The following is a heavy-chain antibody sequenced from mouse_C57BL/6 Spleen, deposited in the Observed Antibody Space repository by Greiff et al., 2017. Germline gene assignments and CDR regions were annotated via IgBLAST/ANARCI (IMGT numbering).Heavy chain of an antibody. CDR2: IDPSDSYT. CDR3: ASGVTTAPFAY. CDR1: GYTFTSYW. V-gene: IGHV1-69*01. D-gene: IGHD1-2*01. Sequence: QVQLQQPGAELVMPGASVKLSCKASGYTFTSYWMHWVKQRPGQGLEWIGEIDPSDSYTNYNQKFKGKSTLTVDKSSSTAYMQLSSLTSEDSAVYYCASGVTTAPFAYWGQGTLVTVSA. J-gene: IGHJ3*01.